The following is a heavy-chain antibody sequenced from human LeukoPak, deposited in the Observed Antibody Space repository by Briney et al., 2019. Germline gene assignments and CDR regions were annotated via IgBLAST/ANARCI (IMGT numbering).Heavy chain of an antibody. CDR3: AREVPITIFGVVVKWFDP. J-gene: IGHJ5*02. Sequence: KPSETLSLTCTVSGGSISSGGYYWSWIRQHPGKGLEWIGCIYNSGSTYYNPSLKSRVTISVDTSKNQFSLKLSSVTAADTAVYYCAREVPITIFGVVVKWFDPWGQGTLVTVSS. CDR2: IYNSGST. V-gene: IGHV4-31*03. D-gene: IGHD3-3*01. CDR1: GGSISSGGYY.